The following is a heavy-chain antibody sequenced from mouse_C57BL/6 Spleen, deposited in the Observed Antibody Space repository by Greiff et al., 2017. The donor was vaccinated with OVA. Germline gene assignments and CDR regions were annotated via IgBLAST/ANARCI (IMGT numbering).Heavy chain of an antibody. CDR1: GYTFTDYE. J-gene: IGHJ2*01. V-gene: IGHV1-15*01. D-gene: IGHD2-5*01. CDR3: TRRDSNYSFDY. CDR2: IDPETGGT. Sequence: QVQLQQSGAELVRPGASVTLSCKASGYTFTDYEMHWVKQTPVHGLEWIGAIDPETGGTAYNQKFKGKAILTADKSSSTAYMELRSLTSEDSAVYYCTRRDSNYSFDYWGQGTTLTVSS.